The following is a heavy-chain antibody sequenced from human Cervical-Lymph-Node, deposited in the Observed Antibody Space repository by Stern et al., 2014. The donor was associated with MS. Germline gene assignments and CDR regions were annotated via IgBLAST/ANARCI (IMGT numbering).Heavy chain of an antibody. CDR1: GGSISSYY. Sequence: QLQLQESGPGLVKPSETLSLTCTVSGGSISSYYWRWIRQPPGKGLAWIGYIYYSGSTNYNPSLKSRVTISVDTSKNQFSLKLSSVTAADTAVYYCARSQRNYYDSSGYPPADFDLWGRGTLVTVSS. CDR2: IYYSGST. CDR3: ARSQRNYYDSSGYPPADFDL. V-gene: IGHV4-59*01. D-gene: IGHD3-22*01. J-gene: IGHJ2*01.